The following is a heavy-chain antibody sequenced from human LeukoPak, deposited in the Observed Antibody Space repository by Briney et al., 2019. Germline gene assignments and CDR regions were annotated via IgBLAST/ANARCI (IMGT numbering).Heavy chain of an antibody. Sequence: ASVKVSCKASGYTFTNYYMHWVRQAPGQGLEWMGWINPNSGGTNYAQKFQGRVTMTRDTSISTAYMELSRLRSDDTAVYYCARGPAAKKYYFDYWGQGTLVTVSS. CDR2: INPNSGGT. D-gene: IGHD2-2*01. CDR3: ARGPAAKKYYFDY. J-gene: IGHJ4*02. CDR1: GYTFTNYY. V-gene: IGHV1-2*02.